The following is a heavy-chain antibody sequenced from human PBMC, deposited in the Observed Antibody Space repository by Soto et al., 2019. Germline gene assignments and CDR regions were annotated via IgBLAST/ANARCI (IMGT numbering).Heavy chain of an antibody. CDR2: IIPVFGTP. V-gene: IGHV1-69*12. CDR3: ARGDATKIVVTTYYGMDV. CDR1: GGSLSNYG. J-gene: IGHJ6*02. Sequence: QVQLVQSGAEVKKPGSSVKVSCKASGGSLSNYGISWVRQAPGQGLEWMGAIIPVFGTPNYAQKFQDRVTITADESTPIVYMEVRGLTSEDTAMYYCARGDATKIVVTTYYGMDVWGQGTTVTVSS. D-gene: IGHD3-22*01.